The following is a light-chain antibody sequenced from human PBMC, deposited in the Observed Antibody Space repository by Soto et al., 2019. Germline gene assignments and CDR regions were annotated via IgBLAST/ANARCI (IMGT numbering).Light chain of an antibody. CDR2: EVS. J-gene: IGLJ1*01. CDR1: SSDVGGYNY. Sequence: QSVLTQPASVSGSPGQSITISCTGTSSDVGGYNYVSWYQQHPGKAPKLIIYEVSNRPSGVSNRFSGSKSGDTASLTISGLHAEDEADYYCSSYPSSSTLYVFGTGTKLTVL. CDR3: SSYPSSSTLYV. V-gene: IGLV2-14*01.